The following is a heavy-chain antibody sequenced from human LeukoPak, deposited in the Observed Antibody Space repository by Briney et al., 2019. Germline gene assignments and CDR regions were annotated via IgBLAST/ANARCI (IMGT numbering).Heavy chain of an antibody. CDR3: APSAFDY. J-gene: IGHJ4*02. CDR2: ISDSGGST. CDR1: GFTFSSYS. Sequence: PGGSLRPSCAASGFTFSSYSMNWVRQAPGKGLEWVSTISDSGGSTYYADSVKGRFTNFRDNSKNTLYLQMNSLRAEDTAVYYCAPSAFDYWGQGTLVTVSS. V-gene: IGHV3-23*01.